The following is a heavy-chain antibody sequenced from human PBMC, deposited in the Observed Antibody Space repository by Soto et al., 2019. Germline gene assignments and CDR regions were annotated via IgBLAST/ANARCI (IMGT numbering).Heavy chain of an antibody. Sequence: GGSLRLSCAASGFTFSSYAMSWVRQAPGKGLEWVSAISGSSGSTYYADSVKGRFTISRDNARNSLSLQMNSLRAEDTAVYYCLNGDYYVGPGTLVTVSS. V-gene: IGHV3-23*01. CDR2: ISGSSGST. D-gene: IGHD3-16*01. CDR3: LNGDYY. CDR1: GFTFSSYA. J-gene: IGHJ4*02.